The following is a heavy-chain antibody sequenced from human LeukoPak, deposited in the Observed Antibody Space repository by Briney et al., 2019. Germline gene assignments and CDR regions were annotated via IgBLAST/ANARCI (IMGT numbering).Heavy chain of an antibody. CDR3: ARAVPFGP. Sequence: SETLSLTCAVSGYSISSGYYWGWIRQPPGKGLEWIGSIYHSGSTYYNPSLKSRVTISVDTSKNQFSLKLSSVTAADTAVYYCARAVPFGPWGQGTLVTVSS. CDR2: IYHSGST. CDR1: GYSISSGYY. J-gene: IGHJ5*02. V-gene: IGHV4-38-2*01.